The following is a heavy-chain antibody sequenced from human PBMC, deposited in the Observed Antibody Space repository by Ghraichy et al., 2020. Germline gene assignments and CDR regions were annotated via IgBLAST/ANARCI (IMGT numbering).Heavy chain of an antibody. CDR1: GFTFNTYG. D-gene: IGHD4-17*01. Sequence: GGSLRLSCAASGFTFNTYGMHWVRQAPGKGLEWVALTLSHGPKYYAESVKGRFTISRDDSKNTLFLQMDSLRAEDTAVYYCARRGQGDYVDVFDTWGRGTLVTVSS. CDR3: ARRGQGDYVDVFDT. CDR2: TLSHGPK. V-gene: IGHV3-30*03. J-gene: IGHJ4*02.